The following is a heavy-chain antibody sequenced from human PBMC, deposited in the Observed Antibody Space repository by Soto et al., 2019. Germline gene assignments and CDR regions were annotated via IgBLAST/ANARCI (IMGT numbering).Heavy chain of an antibody. Sequence: GSLRLACSASGFTFSDYYMSWIRQAPGKGLEWVSYISSSGSTIYYADSVKGRFTISRDNAKNSLYLQMNSLRAEDTAVYYCARVRDITMIVAPWGQGTMVTVS. J-gene: IGHJ5*02. D-gene: IGHD3-22*01. CDR2: ISSSGSTI. CDR1: GFTFSDYY. CDR3: ARVRDITMIVAP. V-gene: IGHV3-11*01.